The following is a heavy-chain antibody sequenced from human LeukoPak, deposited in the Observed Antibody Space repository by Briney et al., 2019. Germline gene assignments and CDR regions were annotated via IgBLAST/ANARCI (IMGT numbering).Heavy chain of an antibody. CDR3: AREPYDDYGDYAYYFDY. D-gene: IGHD4-17*01. CDR2: ISSSSSTI. V-gene: IGHV3-48*04. Sequence: GGSLRLSCAASGFTFSSYSMNWVRQAPGKGLEWVSYISSSSSTIYYADSVKGRFTISRDNAKNSLYLQMNSLRAEDTAVYYCAREPYDDYGDYAYYFDYWGQGTLVTVSS. J-gene: IGHJ4*02. CDR1: GFTFSSYS.